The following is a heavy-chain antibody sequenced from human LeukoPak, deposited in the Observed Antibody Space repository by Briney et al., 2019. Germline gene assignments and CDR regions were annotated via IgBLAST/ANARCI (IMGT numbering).Heavy chain of an antibody. J-gene: IGHJ4*02. D-gene: IGHD3-9*01. Sequence: GGSLRLSCAASGFTFSSYAMHWVRQAPGKGLEWVAVISYDGSNKYYADSVKGRFTISGDNSKNTLYLQMNSLRAEDTAVYYCARSRYFDWSNEDYWGQGTLVTVSS. CDR3: ARSRYFDWSNEDY. V-gene: IGHV3-30-3*01. CDR1: GFTFSSYA. CDR2: ISYDGSNK.